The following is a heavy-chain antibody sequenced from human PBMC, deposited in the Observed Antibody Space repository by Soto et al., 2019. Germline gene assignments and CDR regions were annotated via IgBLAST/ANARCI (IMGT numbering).Heavy chain of an antibody. Sequence: SETLSLTCTVSGGSISSSSYYWGWIRQPPGKGLEWIGSIYYSGHTYYNPSLKSRVTISVDTSKNQFSLKLSSVTAADTAVYYCAGSSAYYDILTGYSPNWFDPWGQGTQVTVSS. CDR3: AGSSAYYDILTGYSPNWFDP. CDR2: IYYSGHT. CDR1: GGSISSSSYY. V-gene: IGHV4-39*01. D-gene: IGHD3-9*01. J-gene: IGHJ5*02.